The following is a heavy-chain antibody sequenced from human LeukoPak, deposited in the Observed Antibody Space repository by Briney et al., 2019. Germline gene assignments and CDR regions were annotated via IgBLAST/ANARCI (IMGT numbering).Heavy chain of an antibody. J-gene: IGHJ3*02. CDR1: GFTFDDYA. D-gene: IGHD2-2*02. Sequence: PGRSLRLSCAASGFTFDDYAMHWVRQAPGKGLEWVSGISWNSGSIGYADSVKGRFTISRGNAKNSLYLQMNSLRAEDTALYYCAKDLGRSPYTEEDAFDIWGQGTMVTVSS. CDR3: AKDLGRSPYTEEDAFDI. V-gene: IGHV3-9*01. CDR2: ISWNSGSI.